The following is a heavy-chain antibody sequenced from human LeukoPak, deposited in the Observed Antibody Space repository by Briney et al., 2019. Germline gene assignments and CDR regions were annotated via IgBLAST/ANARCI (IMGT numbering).Heavy chain of an antibody. CDR2: ISAYNVNT. D-gene: IGHD3-10*01. Sequence: GASVKVSCKSSGDTPSTFIISWVRRAASPRDRGLGWISAYNVNTNYTQKLQGRATMTRDTSTRTAHMELKSLRSDDPAVDYCARMYYGSTQGAFDIWGQGTMVTVSS. CDR3: ARMYYGSTQGAFDI. CDR1: GDTPSTFI. J-gene: IGHJ3*02. V-gene: IGHV1-18*01.